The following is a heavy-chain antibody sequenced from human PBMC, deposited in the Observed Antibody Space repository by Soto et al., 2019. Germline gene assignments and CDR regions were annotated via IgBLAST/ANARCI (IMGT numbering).Heavy chain of an antibody. CDR2: IYPGDSDT. V-gene: IGHV5-51*01. CDR3: ARAGWNYGFYYYYMDV. Sequence: LGESLKISCKGSGYSFTSYWIGWVRQMPGKGLEWMGIIYPGDSDTRYSPSFQGQVTISAGKSISTAYLQWSSLKASDTAMYYCARAGWNYGFYYYYMDVWGKGTTVTVSS. J-gene: IGHJ6*03. CDR1: GYSFTSYW. D-gene: IGHD1-7*01.